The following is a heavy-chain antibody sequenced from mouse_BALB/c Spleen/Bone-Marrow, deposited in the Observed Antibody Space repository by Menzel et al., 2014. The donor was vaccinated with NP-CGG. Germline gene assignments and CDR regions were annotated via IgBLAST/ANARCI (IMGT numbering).Heavy chain of an antibody. J-gene: IGHJ1*01. CDR3: ASYRCGGYCDV. Sequence: EVHLVESGAELVKPGASVKLSCTASGFNIKDTYLHWVKQRPEQGLDWIGRIDPAIFTKYDPRFQGKATITADTSSNTAYLHLSRLTSEDTAGYYWASYRCGGYCDVWGAGTTVTVSS. D-gene: IGHD2-14*01. CDR2: IDPAIFT. CDR1: GFNIKDTY. V-gene: IGHV14-3*02.